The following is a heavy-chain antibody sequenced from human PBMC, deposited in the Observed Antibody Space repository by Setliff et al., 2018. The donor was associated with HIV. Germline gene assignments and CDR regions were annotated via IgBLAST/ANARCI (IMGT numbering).Heavy chain of an antibody. Sequence: PSETLSLTCAVYGGSFSGYYWSWIRQPPGKGLEWIGEISHSGSTFYSPSLKSRVTISVDTSKNQFSLKLSSVTAADTAIYYCARGSPSSSWYGEYAYWGQGTLVTVS. CDR2: ISHSGST. V-gene: IGHV4-34*01. D-gene: IGHD6-13*01. CDR1: GGSFSGYY. J-gene: IGHJ4*02. CDR3: ARGSPSSSWYGEYAY.